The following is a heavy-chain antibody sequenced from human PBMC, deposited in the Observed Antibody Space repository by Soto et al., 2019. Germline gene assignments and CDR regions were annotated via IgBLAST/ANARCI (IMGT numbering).Heavy chain of an antibody. J-gene: IGHJ6*02. D-gene: IGHD3-10*01. V-gene: IGHV1-18*01. CDR3: ARGVAEPYGYYGMDV. Sequence: ACVTFSCTASGYTFTSYGIGWVRQAPGQGLEWMGWISAYNGNTNYAQKLQGRVTMTADTSTSTAYMELRSLRSDDTAVYYCARGVAEPYGYYGMDVWGQGTTVPVSS. CDR2: ISAYNGNT. CDR1: GYTFTSYG.